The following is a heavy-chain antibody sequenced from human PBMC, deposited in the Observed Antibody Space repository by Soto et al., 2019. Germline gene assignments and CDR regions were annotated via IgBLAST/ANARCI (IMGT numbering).Heavy chain of an antibody. CDR2: INHSGST. Sequence: PSETLSLTCAVYGGTFSGYYWSWIRQPPGKGLEWIGEINHSGSTNYNPSLKSRVTISVDTSKNQFSLKLSSVTAADTAVYYCARLRGDYRGMDVWGQGTTVTVSS. V-gene: IGHV4-34*01. J-gene: IGHJ6*02. CDR1: GGTFSGYY. CDR3: ARLRGDYRGMDV.